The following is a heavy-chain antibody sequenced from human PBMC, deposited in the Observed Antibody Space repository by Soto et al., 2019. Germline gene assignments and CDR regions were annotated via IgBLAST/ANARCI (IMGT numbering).Heavy chain of an antibody. CDR2: INHSGST. CDR3: ARDEYSSSSRDYYYYYGMDV. J-gene: IGHJ6*02. CDR1: GGSFSGYY. Sequence: SETLSLTCAVYGGSFSGYYWSWIRQPPGKGLEWIGEINHSGSTNYNPSLKSRVTISVDTSKNQFSLKLSSVTAADTAVYYCARDEYSSSSRDYYYYYGMDVWGQGTTVTVSS. V-gene: IGHV4-34*01. D-gene: IGHD6-6*01.